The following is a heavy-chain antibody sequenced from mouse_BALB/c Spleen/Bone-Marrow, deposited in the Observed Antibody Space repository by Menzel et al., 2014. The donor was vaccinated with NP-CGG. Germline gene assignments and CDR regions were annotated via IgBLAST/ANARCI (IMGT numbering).Heavy chain of an antibody. CDR1: GFKFTDYY. J-gene: IGHJ1*01. CDR3: TRGVIYDGYHAWYFDV. V-gene: IGHV7-3*02. CDR2: IRDKGNGYTT. Sequence: VQLKQSGGDSVQPGGSLRLSCATPGFKFTDYYMSWVRQPPGKALEWLGFIRDKGNGYTTEYSESVKGRFTISRDNSQSILYLHLNTLRAEDSATYYCTRGVIYDGYHAWYFDVWGAGTTVTLSS. D-gene: IGHD2-3*01.